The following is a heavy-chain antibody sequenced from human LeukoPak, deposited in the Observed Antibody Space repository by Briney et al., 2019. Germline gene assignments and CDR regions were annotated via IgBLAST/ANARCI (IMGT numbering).Heavy chain of an antibody. V-gene: IGHV3-7*03. Sequence: GGSLRLSCAASGFTFSSYWMSWVRQAPGKGLEWVANIKQDGSEKYYVDSVKGRFTISRDNSKNSLYLQMNSLRTEDTALYYCAKDMKRGGELVGIDYWGQGTLVTVSS. CDR2: IKQDGSEK. CDR3: AKDMKRGGELVGIDY. D-gene: IGHD1-26*01. J-gene: IGHJ4*02. CDR1: GFTFSSYW.